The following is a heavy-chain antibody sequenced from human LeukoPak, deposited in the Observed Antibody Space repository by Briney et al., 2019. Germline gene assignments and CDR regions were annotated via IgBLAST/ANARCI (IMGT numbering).Heavy chain of an antibody. CDR3: ARVEIDFWSGYPYYFDY. D-gene: IGHD3-3*01. V-gene: IGHV4-59*01. Sequence: PSETLSLTCTVSGGSISSYYWSWIRQPPGKGLEWIGYIYYSGSTNYNPSLKSRVTISVDTSKNQFSLKLSSLTAADTAVYYCARVEIDFWSGYPYYFDYWGQGTLVTVSS. J-gene: IGHJ4*02. CDR1: GGSISSYY. CDR2: IYYSGST.